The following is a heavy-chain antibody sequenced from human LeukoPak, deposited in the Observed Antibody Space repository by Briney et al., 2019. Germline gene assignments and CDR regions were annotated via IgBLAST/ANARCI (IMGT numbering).Heavy chain of an antibody. CDR2: IKPDGSDK. Sequence: GGSLRLSCAPSGFTFRTCWVNCVREAPGEGLECVANIKPDGSDKYYVDSVKGRFTITSDNAKNTVYLQMDSLRAEDTAGDYCERGHENDYWAQGTLVTVSS. CDR3: ERGHENDY. V-gene: IGHV3-7*01. J-gene: IGHJ4*02. CDR1: GFTFRTCW.